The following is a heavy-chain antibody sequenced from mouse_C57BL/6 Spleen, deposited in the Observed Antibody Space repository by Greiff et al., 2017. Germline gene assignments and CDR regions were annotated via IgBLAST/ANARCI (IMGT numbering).Heavy chain of an antibody. CDR2: IWSGGST. V-gene: IGHV2-2*01. Sequence: QVQLKQSGPGLVQPSQSLSITCTVSGFSLTSYGVHWVRQSPGKGLEWLGVIWSGGSTDYNAAFISRLSISKDNSKSQVFFKMNSLQADDTAIYYCARNIPYYSKGYFDVWGTGTTVTVSS. J-gene: IGHJ1*03. CDR3: ARNIPYYSKGYFDV. D-gene: IGHD2-5*01. CDR1: GFSLTSYG.